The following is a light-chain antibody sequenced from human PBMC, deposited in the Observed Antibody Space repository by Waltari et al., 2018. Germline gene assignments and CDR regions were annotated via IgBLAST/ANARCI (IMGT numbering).Light chain of an antibody. V-gene: IGLV2-23*02. Sequence: QSALTQPASVSGSPGQSITLSCTGTSSDVGRYNLVAWYQQHPGKAPKPVIYEVTVRPPAVSFRFPGSKSGHTASLTLSGLQAEDEAGYYCCSYDGGKRLLFGGGTKLTVL. CDR1: SSDVGRYNL. CDR2: EVT. J-gene: IGLJ2*01. CDR3: CSYDGGKRLL.